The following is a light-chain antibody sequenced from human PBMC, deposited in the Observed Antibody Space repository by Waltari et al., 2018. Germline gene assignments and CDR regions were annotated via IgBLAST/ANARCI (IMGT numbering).Light chain of an antibody. V-gene: IGKV3-11*01. CDR2: AAS. CDR3: QQCNNSPPT. CDR1: QSVSSK. J-gene: IGKJ1*01. Sequence: EIVLTPSPATLSLSPGEGATLYCRASQSVSSKLVWYQQTRGQAPRLLIYAASNRATGIPARFSGSWSGTDFTLTISSLEPEDCAVYYCQQCNNSPPTFGQGTKVEIK.